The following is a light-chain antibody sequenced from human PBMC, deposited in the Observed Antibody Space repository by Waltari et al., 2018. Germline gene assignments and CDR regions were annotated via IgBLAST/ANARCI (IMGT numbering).Light chain of an antibody. V-gene: IGLV2-23*02. Sequence: QSALTQPAPVPGSPGQSITISCTGTSADVGSYTFVSWYQQHPGKAPKLIIFEVNKRSSGVSNRFSGSKSGNTAALTISGLQAEDEADYYCCSYAGTTTSYVFGSGTEVTVL. CDR3: CSYAGTTTSYV. J-gene: IGLJ1*01. CDR1: SADVGSYTF. CDR2: EVN.